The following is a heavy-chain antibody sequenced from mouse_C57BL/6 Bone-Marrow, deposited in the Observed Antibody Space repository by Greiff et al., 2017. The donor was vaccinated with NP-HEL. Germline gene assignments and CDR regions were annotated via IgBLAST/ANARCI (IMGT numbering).Heavy chain of an antibody. V-gene: IGHV1-52*01. CDR3: ARGGDGNYGAY. J-gene: IGHJ3*01. CDR2: IDPSDSET. Sequence: QVQLQQPGAELVRPGSSVKLSCKASGYTFTSYWMHWVKQRPIQGLEWIGNIDPSDSETHYNQKFKDKATLTVDKSSSTAYMQLSSLTSEDSAVYYCARGGDGNYGAYWGQGTLVTVSA. CDR1: GYTFTSYW. D-gene: IGHD2-1*01.